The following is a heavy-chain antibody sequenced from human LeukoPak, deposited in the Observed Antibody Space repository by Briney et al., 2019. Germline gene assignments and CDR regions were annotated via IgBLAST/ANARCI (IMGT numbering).Heavy chain of an antibody. V-gene: IGHV4-39*01. CDR3: AKNLRGSPGAFDL. CDR2: IYYSGTT. D-gene: IGHD5-12*01. J-gene: IGHJ3*01. Sequence: SETLSLTCSVSGGSITTSDYFWGWIRQPPGKGLEWIANIYYSGTTYYNPSLKSRVTMSLDTSKNQFSLKVTSVTAADTAVYYCAKNLRGSPGAFDLWGQGTMVTFSS. CDR1: GGSITTSDYF.